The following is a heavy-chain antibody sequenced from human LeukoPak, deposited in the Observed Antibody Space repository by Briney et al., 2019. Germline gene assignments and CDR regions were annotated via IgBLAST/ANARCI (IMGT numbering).Heavy chain of an antibody. V-gene: IGHV3-30-3*01. D-gene: IGHD6-19*01. CDR2: ISYDGSNK. J-gene: IGHJ4*02. Sequence: GRSLRLSCAASGFTFSSYTMHWVRQAPGKGLEWVAVISYDGSNKYYADSVKGRFTISRDNSKNTLYLQMNSLRAEDTAVYYCAKVEAVAGPYYFDYWGQGTLVTVSP. CDR1: GFTFSSYT. CDR3: AKVEAVAGPYYFDY.